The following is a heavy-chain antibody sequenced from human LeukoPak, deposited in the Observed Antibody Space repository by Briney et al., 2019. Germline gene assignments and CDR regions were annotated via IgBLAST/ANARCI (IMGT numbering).Heavy chain of an antibody. Sequence: SETLSLTCAVSGGSISSSNWWSWVRQPTGKGLEWIGEIYHSGSTNYNPSLKSRVTISVDKSKNQFSLKLSSVTAADTAVYYCARVDGAAGTAYFDYWGQGTLVTVSS. CDR1: GGSISSSNW. V-gene: IGHV4-4*02. J-gene: IGHJ4*02. D-gene: IGHD6-13*01. CDR2: IYHSGST. CDR3: ARVDGAAGTAYFDY.